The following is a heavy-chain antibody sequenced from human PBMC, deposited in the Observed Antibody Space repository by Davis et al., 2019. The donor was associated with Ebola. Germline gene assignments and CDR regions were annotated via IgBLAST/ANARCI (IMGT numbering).Heavy chain of an antibody. CDR2: INPNSGGT. D-gene: IGHD1-26*01. V-gene: IGHV1-2*02. Sequence: ASVKVSCKAFGYTFTNYYVHWVRQAPGQGLEWMGWINPNSGGTNYAQKFQGRVTMTRDTSITTAYMELTRLRYDDTAVYYCARYSGLDFWGQGTLVTVSS. CDR1: GYTFTNYY. CDR3: ARYSGLDF. J-gene: IGHJ4*02.